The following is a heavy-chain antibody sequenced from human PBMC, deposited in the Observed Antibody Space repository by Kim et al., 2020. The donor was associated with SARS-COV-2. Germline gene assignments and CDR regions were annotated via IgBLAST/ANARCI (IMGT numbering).Heavy chain of an antibody. D-gene: IGHD3-10*01. J-gene: IGHJ3*02. CDR1: GFTFDDYA. Sequence: GGSLRLSCAASGFTFDDYAMHWVRQAPGKGLEWVSGISWNSGSIGYADSVKGRFTISRDNAKNSLYLQMNSLRAEDTALYYCAKGFMVRGVIITFDAFDIWGQGTMVTVSS. CDR2: ISWNSGSI. CDR3: AKGFMVRGVIITFDAFDI. V-gene: IGHV3-9*01.